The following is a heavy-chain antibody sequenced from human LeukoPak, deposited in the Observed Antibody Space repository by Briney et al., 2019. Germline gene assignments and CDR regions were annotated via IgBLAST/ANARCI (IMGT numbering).Heavy chain of an antibody. V-gene: IGHV4-34*01. CDR1: GGSISSYY. D-gene: IGHD6-19*01. CDR3: ARGRRGKGAYSSGWFPA. Sequence: SETLSLTCTVSGGSISSYYWSWIRQPPGKGLEWIGEINHSGSTNYNPSLKSRVTISVDTSKNQFSLKLSSVTAADTAVYYCARGRRGKGAYSSGWFPAWGQGTLVTVSS. J-gene: IGHJ5*02. CDR2: INHSGST.